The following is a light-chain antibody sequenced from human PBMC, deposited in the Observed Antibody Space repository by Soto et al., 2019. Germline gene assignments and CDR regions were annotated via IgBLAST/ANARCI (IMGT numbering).Light chain of an antibody. V-gene: IGKV1-9*01. CDR2: AAS. J-gene: IGKJ3*01. CDR1: QGISTY. Sequence: DIQLTQSPSFLSASVGDRLTITCRASQGISTYLAWYQQKPGKAPEVLIYAASTLQSGVPSRFSGSGSGTEFTLTISSLQPEDFATDYCQTDISYPLRLGARTMAAIK. CDR3: QTDISYPLR.